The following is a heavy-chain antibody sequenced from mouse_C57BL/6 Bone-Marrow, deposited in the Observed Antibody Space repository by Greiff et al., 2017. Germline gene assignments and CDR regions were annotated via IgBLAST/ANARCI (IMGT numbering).Heavy chain of an antibody. CDR3: ARDWDYLDY. CDR2: IYPGGGDT. Sequence: VQLQQSGAELVKPGASVKISCKVSGYAFSTYWMNWVKQRPGMGLEWIGQIYPGGGDTNYNGKFKGKATLTADKSASTAYMQLSSLTSEDSAVYFCARDWDYLDYWGQGTTLTVSS. D-gene: IGHD4-1*01. CDR1: GYAFSTYW. J-gene: IGHJ2*01. V-gene: IGHV1-80*01.